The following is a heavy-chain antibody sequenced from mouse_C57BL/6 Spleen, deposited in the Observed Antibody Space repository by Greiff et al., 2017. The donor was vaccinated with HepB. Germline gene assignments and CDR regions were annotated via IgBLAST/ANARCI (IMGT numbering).Heavy chain of an antibody. CDR2: IYPGSGST. CDR1: GYTFTSYW. V-gene: IGHV1-55*01. D-gene: IGHD2-1*01. CDR3: ARYGNYNDYAMDY. J-gene: IGHJ4*01. Sequence: QVQLKQPGAELVKPGASVKMSCKASGYTFTSYWITWVKQRPGQGLEWIGDIYPGSGSTNYNEKFKSKATLTVDTSSSTAYMQLSSLTSEDSAVYDCARYGNYNDYAMDYWGQGTSVTVSS.